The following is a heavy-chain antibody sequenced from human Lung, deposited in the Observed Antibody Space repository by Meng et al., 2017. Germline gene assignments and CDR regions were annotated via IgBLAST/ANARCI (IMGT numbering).Heavy chain of an antibody. V-gene: IGHV1-18*01. CDR3: ARWGHSSAWPSQWYEY. Sequence: QVQLVQSGAEVNKPGASMKVSCKASGFTFTHHGFSWVRQAPGQVLEWVGWISAYNGRTSYSQKLQGRVTMTTDTSTSTVYMEVRSLRSDDTAVYFCARWGHSSAWPSQWYEYWGQGTLVTVSS. D-gene: IGHD6-19*01. CDR2: ISAYNGRT. J-gene: IGHJ4*02. CDR1: GFTFTHHG.